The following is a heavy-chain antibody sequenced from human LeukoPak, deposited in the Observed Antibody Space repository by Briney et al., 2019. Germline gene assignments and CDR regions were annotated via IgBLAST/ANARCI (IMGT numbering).Heavy chain of an antibody. J-gene: IGHJ4*02. Sequence: GGSLRLSCAASGFTFSSYSMNWVRQAPGKGLEWVSSISSSSSYIYYADSVKGRFTISRDNAKNSLYLQMNSLGAEDTAVYYCALSWANGASIAYWGQGTLVTVSS. D-gene: IGHD4/OR15-4a*01. CDR3: ALSWANGASIAY. V-gene: IGHV3-21*01. CDR2: ISSSSSYI. CDR1: GFTFSSYS.